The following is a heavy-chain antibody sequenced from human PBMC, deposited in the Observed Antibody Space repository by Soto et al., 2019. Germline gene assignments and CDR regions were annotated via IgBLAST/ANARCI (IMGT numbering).Heavy chain of an antibody. Sequence: ASVNVSCKASGYTFTSYAINWVRQAPGQGLEWMGWSSTNTGNPTYAQGFTGRFVFSLDTSVSTAYLQICSLKAEDTAVYYCARSGVRRSWPNYYYCYGMDVWGQGNTVTVSS. D-gene: IGHD6-13*01. CDR2: SSTNTGNP. J-gene: IGHJ6*02. V-gene: IGHV7-4-1*01. CDR1: GYTFTSYA. CDR3: ARSGVRRSWPNYYYCYGMDV.